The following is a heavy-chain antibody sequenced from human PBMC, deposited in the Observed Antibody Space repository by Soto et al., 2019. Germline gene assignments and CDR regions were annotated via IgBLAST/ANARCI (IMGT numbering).Heavy chain of an antibody. D-gene: IGHD5-18*01. CDR1: GGSISSGGYY. V-gene: IGHV4-31*03. Sequence: SETLSLTCTVSGGSISSGGYYWSWIRQHPGKGLEWIGYIYYSGSTYYNPSLKSRVTISVDTSKNQFSLKLSSVTAADTAVYYCARDKESSDVDTAMVDEFYFDYWGQGTLVTVSS. CDR3: ARDKESSDVDTAMVDEFYFDY. CDR2: IYYSGST. J-gene: IGHJ4*02.